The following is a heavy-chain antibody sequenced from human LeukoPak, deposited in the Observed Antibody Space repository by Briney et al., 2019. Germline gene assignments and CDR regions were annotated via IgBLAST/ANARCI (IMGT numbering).Heavy chain of an antibody. CDR3: AREWVVGATANYYYYGMDV. J-gene: IGHJ6*02. D-gene: IGHD1-26*01. V-gene: IGHV3-66*01. Sequence: GGSLRLSCAASGFTVSSNYMSWVRPAPGKGLEWGSVIYSGGSTYYADSVKGRFTISRYNSKNTLYLQMNSLRAEDTAVYYCAREWVVGATANYYYYGMDVWGQGTTVTVSS. CDR1: GFTVSSNY. CDR2: IYSGGST.